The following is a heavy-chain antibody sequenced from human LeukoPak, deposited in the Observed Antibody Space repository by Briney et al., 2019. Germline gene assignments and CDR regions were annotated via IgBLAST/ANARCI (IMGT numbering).Heavy chain of an antibody. V-gene: IGHV1-2*02. Sequence: ASVKASCKASGCAFTGYYMHWVRPAPGQGLEWMGWINPNSGGTNYAQKFQGRVPMTRDTSISTAYMELSRLRSDDTAVYYCARDNLGIDYRGQGTLVTVSS. CDR2: INPNSGGT. CDR3: ARDNLGIDY. CDR1: GCAFTGYY. J-gene: IGHJ4*02. D-gene: IGHD2-21*01.